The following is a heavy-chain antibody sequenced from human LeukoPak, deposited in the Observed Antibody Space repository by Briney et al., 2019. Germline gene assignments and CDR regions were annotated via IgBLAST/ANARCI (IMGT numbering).Heavy chain of an antibody. CDR2: IVVGRGNT. Sequence: TSVKVSCKASGFTFTSSAVQWVRQARGQRLEWIGWIVVGRGNTNYAQKFQERVAITRDMSTSTAYMELSSLRSEDTAVYYCAAFGGAVTDPIFYYYYYMDVWGKGTTVTVSS. D-gene: IGHD2-21*01. CDR1: GFTFTSSA. V-gene: IGHV1-58*01. CDR3: AAFGGAVTDPIFYYYYYMDV. J-gene: IGHJ6*03.